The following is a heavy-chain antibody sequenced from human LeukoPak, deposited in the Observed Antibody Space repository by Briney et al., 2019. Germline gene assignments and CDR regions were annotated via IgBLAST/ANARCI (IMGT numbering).Heavy chain of an antibody. CDR1: GLTVGNDY. D-gene: IGHD2-8*01. Sequence: PGGSLRLFCAASGLTVGNDYMSWVRQPPGKGLEWVSLIYSGGDTYYADSVKGRFTISRDNSKNTLFLQMNSLRDEDTAVYYCAKGMGRSWSHGYWGQGTLVTVSS. J-gene: IGHJ4*02. CDR2: IYSGGDT. CDR3: AKGMGRSWSHGY. V-gene: IGHV3-53*01.